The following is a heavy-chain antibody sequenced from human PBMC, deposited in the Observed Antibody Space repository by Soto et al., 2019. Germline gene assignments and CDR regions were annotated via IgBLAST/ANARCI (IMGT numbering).Heavy chain of an antibody. Sequence: QVQLVESGGGVVQPGRSLRLSCAASGFTFSSYGMHWVRQAPGKGLEWVAVIWYDGSNKYYADSVKGRFTISRDNSKNTLYLQMNSLRAEDTAEYYCARDKGVYDDSSTNTRYYYYGMDVWGQGTTVTVSS. V-gene: IGHV3-33*01. CDR1: GFTFSSYG. J-gene: IGHJ6*02. D-gene: IGHD3-22*01. CDR3: ARDKGVYDDSSTNTRYYYYGMDV. CDR2: IWYDGSNK.